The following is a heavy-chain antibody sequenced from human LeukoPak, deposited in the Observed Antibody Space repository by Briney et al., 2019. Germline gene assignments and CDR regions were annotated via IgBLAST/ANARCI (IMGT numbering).Heavy chain of an antibody. V-gene: IGHV1-69-2*01. CDR1: GYTFTDYY. CDR2: VDPEDGET. D-gene: IGHD1-26*01. Sequence: ASVKVSCKVSGYTFTDYYMHWVQQAPGKGLEWMGLVDPEDGETIYAEKFQGRVTITADTSTDTAYMELSSLRSEDTAVYYCATYWELLGNLAFDYWGQGILVTVSS. J-gene: IGHJ4*02. CDR3: ATYWELLGNLAFDY.